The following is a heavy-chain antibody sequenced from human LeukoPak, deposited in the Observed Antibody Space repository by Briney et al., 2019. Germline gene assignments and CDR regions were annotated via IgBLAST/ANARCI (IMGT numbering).Heavy chain of an antibody. CDR1: GFTFTSSA. J-gene: IGHJ4*02. D-gene: IGHD3-22*01. V-gene: IGHV1-58*02. CDR3: AAGPNYYDSSGYYLGY. Sequence: ASVTVSCKASGFTFTSSAIQWVRQARGQRLEWIGWIVVGSGNTNYAHKFQERVTITRDMSTCTAYMELSSLRSEDPAVYYCAAGPNYYDSSGYYLGYLGQGTLVTVFS. CDR2: IVVGSGNT.